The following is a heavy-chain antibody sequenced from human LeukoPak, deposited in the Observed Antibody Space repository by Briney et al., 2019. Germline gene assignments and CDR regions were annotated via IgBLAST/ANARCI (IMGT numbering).Heavy chain of an antibody. D-gene: IGHD5-18*01. V-gene: IGHV5-51*01. Sequence: GESLKISCKGSGYNFSTYWIAWVRQMPGKGLEWMGIIYPGDSDARYSPSFQGQVTISADKSISTAYLQWSSLKASDTAMYYCARQGSGYSPTYYYYMDVWGKGTTVTISS. CDR1: GYNFSTYW. CDR3: ARQGSGYSPTYYYYMDV. CDR2: IYPGDSDA. J-gene: IGHJ6*03.